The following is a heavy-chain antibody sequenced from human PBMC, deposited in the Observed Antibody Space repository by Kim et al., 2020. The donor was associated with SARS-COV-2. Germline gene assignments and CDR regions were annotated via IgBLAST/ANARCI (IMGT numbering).Heavy chain of an antibody. Sequence: GGSLRLSCAASGFTFSSYSMNWVRQAPGKGLEWVSSISSSSSYIYYADSVKGRFTISRDNAKNSLYLQMNSLRAEDTAVYYCARGGVWDGGLDYWGQGTLVTVSS. CDR1: GFTFSSYS. D-gene: IGHD1-26*01. CDR2: ISSSSSYI. V-gene: IGHV3-21*01. J-gene: IGHJ4*02. CDR3: ARGGVWDGGLDY.